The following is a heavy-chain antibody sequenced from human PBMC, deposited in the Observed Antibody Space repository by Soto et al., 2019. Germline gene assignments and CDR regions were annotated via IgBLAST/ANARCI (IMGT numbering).Heavy chain of an antibody. Sequence: ASVKVSCKASGYTFTSYAMHWVRQAPGQRLEWMGWINAGNGDAKYAQRLQGRVTMTADTSTSTAYMELRSLRSDDTALYYCARGHPRGRYFDWLIFPLGYWGRGALVTVSS. CDR1: GYTFTSYA. V-gene: IGHV1-3*01. D-gene: IGHD3-9*01. CDR2: INAGNGDA. CDR3: ARGHPRGRYFDWLIFPLGY. J-gene: IGHJ4*02.